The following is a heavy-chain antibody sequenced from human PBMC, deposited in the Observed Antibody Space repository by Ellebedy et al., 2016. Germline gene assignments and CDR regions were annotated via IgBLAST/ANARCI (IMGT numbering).Heavy chain of an antibody. Sequence: GGSLRLXCAASGFIVSGYYMSWVRQAPGKGLEWGSVIYGGDTTYYADSVKGRFSISRDSSKNTLYLLMNSLRVEDTAVYYCARHQGVNWYFAYWGQGTRVTVSS. J-gene: IGHJ4*02. CDR1: GFIVSGYY. CDR3: ARHQGVNWYFAY. V-gene: IGHV3-53*01. CDR2: IYGGDTT. D-gene: IGHD1-1*01.